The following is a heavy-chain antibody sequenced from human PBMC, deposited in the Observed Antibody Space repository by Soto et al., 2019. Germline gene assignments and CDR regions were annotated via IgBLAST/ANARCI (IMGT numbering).Heavy chain of an antibody. CDR3: AREGAGYSLYPRPQYYYYYYGMDV. CDR1: RCSFSSYA. D-gene: IGHD3-10*01. V-gene: IGHV1-69*13. J-gene: IGHJ6*02. Sequence: SAKVSRKASRCSFSSYAISLVRQAPGQGREWMGGIIPIFGTANYAQKFQGRVTITADESASTAYMELSSLRSEDTAVYYCAREGAGYSLYPRPQYYYYYYGMDVWGQGTTVTVSS. CDR2: IIPIFGTA.